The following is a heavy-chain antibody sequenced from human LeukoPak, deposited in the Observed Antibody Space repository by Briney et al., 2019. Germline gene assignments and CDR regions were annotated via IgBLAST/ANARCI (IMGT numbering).Heavy chain of an antibody. J-gene: IGHJ5*02. CDR3: ARQAIVVVPAADGGWFDP. CDR1: GFTFSSYW. V-gene: IGHV3-74*01. CDR2: INSDGSST. Sequence: GGSLRLSCAASGFTFSSYWMHWVRQAPGKGLVWVSRINSDGSSTSYADSVKGRFTISRDNAKNTLYLQMNSLRAEDTAVYYCARQAIVVVPAADGGWFDPWGQGTLVTVSS. D-gene: IGHD2-2*01.